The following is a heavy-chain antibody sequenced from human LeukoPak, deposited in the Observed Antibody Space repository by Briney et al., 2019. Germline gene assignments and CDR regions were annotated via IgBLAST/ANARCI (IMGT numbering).Heavy chain of an antibody. Sequence: GGSLRLSFAASGFTVSSNYMSWVRQAPGKGLEWVSVIYSGGSTYYADSVKGRFTISRDNSKNTLYLQMNSLRAEDTAVYYCASRYYGSGSYLFDYWGQGTLVTVSS. CDR2: IYSGGST. D-gene: IGHD3-10*01. V-gene: IGHV3-66*01. CDR3: ASRYYGSGSYLFDY. J-gene: IGHJ4*02. CDR1: GFTVSSNY.